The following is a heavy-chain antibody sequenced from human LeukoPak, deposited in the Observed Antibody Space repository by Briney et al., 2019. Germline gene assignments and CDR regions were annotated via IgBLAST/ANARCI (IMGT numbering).Heavy chain of an antibody. Sequence: PPETLSLTCAVFGGSFSGYYWSWIRQPPGKGLEWIGEINHSGSTNYNPSLKSRVTISIETSKNLFSLKLSSVTAADTAVYYCARRGAPQLAPDYWGQGTLVTVSS. J-gene: IGHJ4*02. CDR2: INHSGST. CDR1: GGSFSGYY. CDR3: ARRGAPQLAPDY. V-gene: IGHV4-34*01. D-gene: IGHD6-6*01.